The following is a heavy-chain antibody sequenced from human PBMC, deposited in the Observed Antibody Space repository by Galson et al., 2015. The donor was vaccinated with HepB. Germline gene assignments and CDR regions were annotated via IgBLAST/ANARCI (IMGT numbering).Heavy chain of an antibody. CDR2: ISSSSSTI. V-gene: IGHV3-48*04. Sequence: SLRLSCAASGFTFSSYSMNWVRQAPGKGLEWVSYISSSSSTIYYADSVKGRFTISRDNAKNSLYLQMNGLRAEDTAVYYCARGTEEQWLPLDYWGQGTLVTVSS. J-gene: IGHJ4*02. D-gene: IGHD6-19*01. CDR3: ARGTEEQWLPLDY. CDR1: GFTFSSYS.